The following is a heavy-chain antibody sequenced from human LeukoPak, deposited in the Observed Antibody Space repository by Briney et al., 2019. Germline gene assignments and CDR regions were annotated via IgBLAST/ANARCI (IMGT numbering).Heavy chain of an antibody. D-gene: IGHD3-3*01. CDR3: ASSDDFWSGSDAFDI. CDR2: ISAYNGNT. V-gene: IGHV1-18*01. J-gene: IGHJ3*02. CDR1: GYTFTSYG. Sequence: GASVKVSCKASGYTFTSYGISWVRQAPGQGLEWMGWISAYNGNTNYAQKLQGRVTMTTDTSTSTAYMELRSLRSDDTAVYYCASSDDFWSGSDAFDIWGQGTMVTVSS.